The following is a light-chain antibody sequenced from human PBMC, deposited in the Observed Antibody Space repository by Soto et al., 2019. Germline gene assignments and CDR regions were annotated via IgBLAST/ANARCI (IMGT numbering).Light chain of an antibody. CDR3: QSYDRSLSGVYV. J-gene: IGLJ1*01. CDR1: TSNIGAGYD. Sequence: VLTQPPSVSGAPGQRVIISCTGSTSNIGAGYDVHWYQQLPTTAPKLLIYGNSNRPSGVPDRFSGSKSGTSASLAITGLQAEDEADYYCQSYDRSLSGVYVFGTGTKVTVL. V-gene: IGLV1-40*01. CDR2: GNS.